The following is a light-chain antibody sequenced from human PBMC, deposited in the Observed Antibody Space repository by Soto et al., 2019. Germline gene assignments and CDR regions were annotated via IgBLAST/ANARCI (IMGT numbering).Light chain of an antibody. CDR1: QSISSY. Sequence: DMQLTQSPSSLVASVGGTFTLTCRASQSISSYLNWCQQKPGKAPKLLIYAASSLQSGVPSRFSGSGSGTDFTLTISSLQPEDFATYYCQQSYSTPRGTVGPVTKVEIK. CDR2: AAS. J-gene: IGKJ3*01. V-gene: IGKV1-39*01. CDR3: QQSYSTPRGT.